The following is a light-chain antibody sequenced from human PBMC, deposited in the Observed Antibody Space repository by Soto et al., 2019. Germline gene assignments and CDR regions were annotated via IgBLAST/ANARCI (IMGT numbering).Light chain of an antibody. CDR1: QSVSSNS. V-gene: IGKV3D-20*02. Sequence: EIVLTQSPATLSLSPGERATLSCRASQSVSSNSLAWYQQKPGQAPRLLIYGASTRATGIPDRFSGSGSGTDFTLTISRLEAEDFAVYYCQQRSNWPFTFGPGTTVDFK. CDR2: GAS. J-gene: IGKJ3*01. CDR3: QQRSNWPFT.